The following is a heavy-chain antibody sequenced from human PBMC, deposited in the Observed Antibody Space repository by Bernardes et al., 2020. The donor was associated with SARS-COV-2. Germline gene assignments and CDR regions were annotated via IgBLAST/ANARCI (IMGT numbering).Heavy chain of an antibody. Sequence: GGSLRLSCAASGFTFSSYGMHWVRQAPGKGLEWVAVIWYDIVNKYYADSVKGRFTISRDNSKNMLYLQMNSLRSEDTAVYYCARKYCSGGSCHTPGHYYYGMDVWGQGTTVSVSS. D-gene: IGHD2-15*01. CDR2: IWYDIVNK. J-gene: IGHJ6*02. V-gene: IGHV3-33*01. CDR3: ARKYCSGGSCHTPGHYYYGMDV. CDR1: GFTFSSYG.